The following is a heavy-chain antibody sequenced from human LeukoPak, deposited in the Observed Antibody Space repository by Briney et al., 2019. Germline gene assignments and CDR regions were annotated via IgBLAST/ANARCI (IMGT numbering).Heavy chain of an antibody. J-gene: IGHJ5*02. CDR2: IYYSGST. CDR3: ARGRGSGGPFDP. V-gene: IGHV4-59*01. D-gene: IGHD6-19*01. Sequence: PSETLSLTCTVSGGSISSYYWSWIRQPPGKGLEWVGYIYYSGSTNYNPSLKSRVTISVDTSKNQFSLKLTSVTAADTAVYYCARGRGSGGPFDPWGQGTLVTVSS. CDR1: GGSISSYY.